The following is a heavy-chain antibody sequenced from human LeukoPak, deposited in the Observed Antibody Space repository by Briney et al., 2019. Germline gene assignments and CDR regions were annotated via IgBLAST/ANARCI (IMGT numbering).Heavy chain of an antibody. D-gene: IGHD3-22*01. CDR2: INPNSGGT. Sequence: ASVKVSCKASGYTFTGYYMHWVRQAPGQGLEWMGWINPNSGGTNYAQKFQGRVTMTRDTSISTAYMELSRLRSDDTAVYYCARDTYYYDSSGPEKPFDYWGQGTLVTVSS. CDR1: GYTFTGYY. CDR3: ARDTYYYDSSGPEKPFDY. J-gene: IGHJ4*02. V-gene: IGHV1-2*02.